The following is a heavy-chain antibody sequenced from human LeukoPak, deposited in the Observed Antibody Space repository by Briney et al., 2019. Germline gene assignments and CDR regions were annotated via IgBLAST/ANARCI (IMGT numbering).Heavy chain of an antibody. CDR2: ISYSGST. CDR1: GGSISNYD. Sequence: SETLSLTCTVSGGSISNYDWSWIRQPPGKGLEWIGYISYSGSTNYNPSLRSRVAISEDTSRNQFSLRLNSVTAADTAVYYCARHIPVIWSSGYYYGMDVWGQGTTVTVSS. V-gene: IGHV4-59*08. D-gene: IGHD3-3*01. CDR3: ARHIPVIWSSGYYYGMDV. J-gene: IGHJ6*02.